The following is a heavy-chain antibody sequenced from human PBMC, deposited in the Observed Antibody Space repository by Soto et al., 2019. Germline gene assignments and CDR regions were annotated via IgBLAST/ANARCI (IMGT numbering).Heavy chain of an antibody. CDR1: GFTFSDYH. D-gene: IGHD2-15*01. CDR3: ARDGGYCSGGSCYSQLYYYYYYYMDV. CDR2: ISSSGSTI. J-gene: IGHJ6*03. V-gene: IGHV3-11*01. Sequence: GGSLRLSCAASGFTFSDYHMSWIRQAPGKGLEWVSYISSSGSTIYYADSVKGRFTISRDNAKNSLYLQMNSLRAEDTAVYYCARDGGYCSGGSCYSQLYYYYYYYMDVWGKGTTVTVSS.